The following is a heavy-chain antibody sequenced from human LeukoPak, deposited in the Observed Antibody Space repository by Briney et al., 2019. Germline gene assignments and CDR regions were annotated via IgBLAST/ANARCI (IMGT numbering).Heavy chain of an antibody. CDR1: GGSFSGYY. D-gene: IGHD6-13*01. CDR2: IYYSGST. J-gene: IGHJ3*02. Sequence: SETLSLTCAVYGGSFSGYYWSWIRQPAGKGPEWIGYIYYSGSTNYNPSLKSRVTISVDTSKNQFSLKLSSVTAADTAVYYCARDRSSWDNDAFDIWGQGTMVTVSS. CDR3: ARDRSSWDNDAFDI. V-gene: IGHV4-59*01.